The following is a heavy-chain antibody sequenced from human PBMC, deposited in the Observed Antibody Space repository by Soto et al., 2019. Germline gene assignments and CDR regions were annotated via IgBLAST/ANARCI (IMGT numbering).Heavy chain of an antibody. CDR2: ISGGGGST. D-gene: IGHD6-25*01. CDR1: GFTFSSYA. Sequence: VGALRLSCAASGFTFSSYAMSWVRQAPGKGLEWVSAISGGGGSTYYADSVKGRFTVSRDNSENTLYLQMNSLRAEDAALYYCAKAKDPTSATQLRPFDYWGQGTLVTVSS. V-gene: IGHV3-23*01. CDR3: AKAKDPTSATQLRPFDY. J-gene: IGHJ4*02.